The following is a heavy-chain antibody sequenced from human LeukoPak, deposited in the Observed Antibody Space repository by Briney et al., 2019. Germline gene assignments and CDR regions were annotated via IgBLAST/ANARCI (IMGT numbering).Heavy chain of an antibody. J-gene: IGHJ4*02. Sequence: GGSLRLSCAASGFTFSSYAMSWVRQAPGKGLEWVSAISGSGGSIYYADSVKGRFTISRDNSKNTLYLQMNSLRAEDTAVYYCAKRWGPDYYDSSGYYAFDYWGQGTLVTVSS. D-gene: IGHD3-22*01. CDR3: AKRWGPDYYDSSGYYAFDY. CDR1: GFTFSSYA. V-gene: IGHV3-23*01. CDR2: ISGSGGSI.